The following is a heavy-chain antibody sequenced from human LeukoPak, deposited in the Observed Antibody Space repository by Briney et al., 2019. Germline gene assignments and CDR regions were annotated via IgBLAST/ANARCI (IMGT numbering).Heavy chain of an antibody. Sequence: PGGSLTLSCAGSGFTFSSYAMSWVRQAPGKGLEWVSTIFGSSASTYYADSVKGRVTISRDNSRNTVYLQLNSLRAEDTALYYCAKDRTYYSDFSAYYFSPPLHHYWGQGTPVTVSS. J-gene: IGHJ4*02. CDR1: GFTFSSYA. CDR2: IFGSSAST. V-gene: IGHV3-23*01. D-gene: IGHD3-22*01. CDR3: AKDRTYYSDFSAYYFSPPLHHY.